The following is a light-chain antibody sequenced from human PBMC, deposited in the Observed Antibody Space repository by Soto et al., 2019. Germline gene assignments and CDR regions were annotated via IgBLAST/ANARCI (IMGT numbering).Light chain of an antibody. CDR2: KDS. V-gene: IGLV3-25*03. Sequence: SYELTQSPSVSVSPGQTAEITCSGDTLPKQFAYWYQRKPGQAPLLVISKDSERPSGIPERFSGSSSGTTVTLTVSGVQAEDEADYYCQSAGYRGTYVVFGGGTKLTVL. CDR3: QSAGYRGTYVV. CDR1: TLPKQF. J-gene: IGLJ2*01.